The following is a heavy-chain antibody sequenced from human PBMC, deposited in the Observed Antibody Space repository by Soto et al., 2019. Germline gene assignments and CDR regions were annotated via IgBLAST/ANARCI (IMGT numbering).Heavy chain of an antibody. J-gene: IGHJ1*01. CDR2: IYSGGSA. Sequence: GGSLRLSCAASGFTVSTNYMSCVRQPPGKGLEWGSIIYSGGSAYYADSVKRRFTISRDNSENSLYLQMDSLRTADTAIYYCARRALLYGLYQWGQGTLVTVCS. D-gene: IGHD2-2*01. V-gene: IGHV3-53*01. CDR3: ARRALLYGLYQ. CDR1: GFTVSTNY.